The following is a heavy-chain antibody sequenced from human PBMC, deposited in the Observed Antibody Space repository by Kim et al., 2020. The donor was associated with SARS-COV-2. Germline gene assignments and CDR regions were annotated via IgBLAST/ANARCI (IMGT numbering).Heavy chain of an antibody. CDR1: GFTFSSYS. CDR3: ARDFSRDYQLLIPRGMDV. Sequence: GGSLRLSCAASGFTFSSYSMNWVRQAPGKGLEWVSSISSSSSYIYYADSVKGRFTISRDNAKNSLYLQMNSLRAEDTAVYYCARDFSRDYQLLIPRGMDVWGQGTTVTVSS. D-gene: IGHD2-2*01. CDR2: ISSSSSYI. J-gene: IGHJ6*02. V-gene: IGHV3-21*01.